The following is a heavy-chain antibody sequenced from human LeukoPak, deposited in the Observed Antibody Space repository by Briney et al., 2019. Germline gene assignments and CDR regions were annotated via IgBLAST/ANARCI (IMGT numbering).Heavy chain of an antibody. CDR3: ARLVGRGKEYYYGSGTFDY. D-gene: IGHD3-10*01. CDR2: ISYSGST. Sequence: SETLSLTCTVSVGSINNYCWSWIRQPPGKGPEWIGYISYSGSTNYNPSLQSRVTISVDTSKNQFSLKLSSVTAADTAVYYCARLVGRGKEYYYGSGTFDYWGQGTLVTVSS. CDR1: VGSINNYC. V-gene: IGHV4-59*08. J-gene: IGHJ4*02.